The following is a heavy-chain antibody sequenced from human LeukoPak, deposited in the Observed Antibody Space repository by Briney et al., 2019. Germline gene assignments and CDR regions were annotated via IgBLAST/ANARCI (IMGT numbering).Heavy chain of an antibody. CDR3: AKKGGGVTMVRGVIITENYFDY. CDR1: GFTFSSYG. V-gene: IGHV3-30*02. Sequence: PGGSLRLSCAASGFTFSSYGMHWVRQAPGKGLEWVAFIRYDGSNKYYADSVKGRFTISRDNSKNTLYLQMNSLRAEDTAVYYCAKKGGGVTMVRGVIITENYFDYWGQGTLVTVSS. J-gene: IGHJ4*02. D-gene: IGHD3-10*01. CDR2: IRYDGSNK.